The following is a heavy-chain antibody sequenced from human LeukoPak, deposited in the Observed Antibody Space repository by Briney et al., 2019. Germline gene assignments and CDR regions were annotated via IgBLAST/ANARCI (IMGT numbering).Heavy chain of an antibody. CDR1: GGSISSYY. CDR3: ARQDKGYSSGWSTTGDFDY. V-gene: IGHV4-59*12. CDR2: IYYSGST. Sequence: KPSETLSLTCTVSGGSISSYYWSWIRQPPGKGLEWIGYIYYSGSTNYNPSLKSRVTISVDTSKNQFSLKLSSVTAADTAVYYCARQDKGYSSGWSTTGDFDYWGQGTLVTVSS. D-gene: IGHD6-19*01. J-gene: IGHJ4*02.